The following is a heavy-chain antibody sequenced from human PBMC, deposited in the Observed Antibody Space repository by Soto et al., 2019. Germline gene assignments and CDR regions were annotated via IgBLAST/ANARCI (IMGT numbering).Heavy chain of an antibody. CDR1: GYTFTSYA. Sequence: ASVKVSCKASGYTFTSYAMHWVRQAPGQRLEWMGWINAGNGNTKYSQKFQGRVTITRDTSASTAYMELSSLRSEDTAVYYCAREVWEYYDFWSGYDREINWFDPWGQGTLVTVS. D-gene: IGHD3-3*01. CDR3: AREVWEYYDFWSGYDREINWFDP. CDR2: INAGNGNT. V-gene: IGHV1-3*01. J-gene: IGHJ5*02.